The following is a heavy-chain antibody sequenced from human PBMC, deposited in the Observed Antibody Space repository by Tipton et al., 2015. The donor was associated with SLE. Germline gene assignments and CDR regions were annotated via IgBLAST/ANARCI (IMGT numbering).Heavy chain of an antibody. CDR2: HYAGGSR. CDR3: AKVRGDYGGDPFDF. Sequence: GSLRLSCVASGFTFGSFAMIWVRQAPGKGLEWVSFHYAGGSRYYADSVRGRFTVSRDNSKNTLYLQMHSLRPEDTAVYYCAKVRGDYGGDPFDFWGQGTLVTVSS. J-gene: IGHJ4*02. CDR1: GFTFGSFA. V-gene: IGHV3-23*03. D-gene: IGHD2-21*02.